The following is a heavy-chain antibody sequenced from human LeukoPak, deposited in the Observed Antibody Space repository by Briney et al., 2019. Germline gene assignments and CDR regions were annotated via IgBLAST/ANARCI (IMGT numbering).Heavy chain of an antibody. CDR1: GLTVSTNY. J-gene: IGHJ3*02. CDR2: IYSGGST. D-gene: IGHD6-6*01. Sequence: PGGSLRLSCGASGLTVSTNYMSWVGQAPGKGLEWVSIIYSGGSTYYADSVKGRFTISRDNSKNTLYLQMNSLRAEHTAVYYCASYRYGSSFAFDIWGQGTMVTVSS. CDR3: ASYRYGSSFAFDI. V-gene: IGHV3-66*01.